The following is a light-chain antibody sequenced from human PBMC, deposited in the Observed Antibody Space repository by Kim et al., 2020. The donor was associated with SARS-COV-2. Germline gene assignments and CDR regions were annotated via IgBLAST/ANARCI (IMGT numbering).Light chain of an antibody. CDR1: VLAKKY. Sequence: SYELTQPSSVSVSPGQTARITCSGDVLAKKYARWFQQKPGQAPVLVIYKDSERPSGIPERFSGSSSGTTVTLTISGAQVEDEADYYCYSAADNNLGAFGG. CDR2: KDS. CDR3: YSAADNNLGA. V-gene: IGLV3-27*01. J-gene: IGLJ2*01.